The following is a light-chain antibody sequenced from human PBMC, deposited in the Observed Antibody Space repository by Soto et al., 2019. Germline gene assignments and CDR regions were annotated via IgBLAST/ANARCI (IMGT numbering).Light chain of an antibody. CDR3: YSYSSGHTLV. Sequence: QSALTQPASVSGSPGQSITISCTGTSSDVGGYKYVSWYQQHPGKAPKLIIYEVSHRPSGVSSRFSGSKSDNTASLTISGAQDEDEADYCCYSYSSGHTLVFGGGTKLTVL. CDR1: SSDVGGYKY. V-gene: IGLV2-14*01. J-gene: IGLJ2*01. CDR2: EVS.